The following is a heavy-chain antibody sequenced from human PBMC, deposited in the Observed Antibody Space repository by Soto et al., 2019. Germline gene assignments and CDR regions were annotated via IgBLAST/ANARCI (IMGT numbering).Heavy chain of an antibody. V-gene: IGHV4-34*01. D-gene: IGHD6-19*01. J-gene: IGHJ4*02. Sequence: SETLSLTCAVYGGSFSGYYWSWIRQPPGKGLEWIGEINHSGSTNYNPSLKSRVTISVDTSKNQFSLKLSSVTAADTAVYYCARGGRRRESGWLDYWGQGTLVTISS. CDR1: GGSFSGYY. CDR3: ARGGRRRESGWLDY. CDR2: INHSGST.